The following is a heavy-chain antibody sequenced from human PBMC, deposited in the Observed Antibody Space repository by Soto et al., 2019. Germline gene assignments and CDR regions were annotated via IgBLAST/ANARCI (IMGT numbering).Heavy chain of an antibody. CDR1: GFTFSSYA. D-gene: IGHD5-18*01. CDR2: ISGSGGST. V-gene: IGHV3-23*01. Sequence: EVQLLESGGGLVQPGGSLRLSCAASGFTFSSYAMTWVRQAPGKGLEWVSTISGSGGSTYYADSVKGRFTISRDNSKNTLYVQMNSLRADDTAVYYCARGLRVDSSNFDYWGQGGLVTVSS. CDR3: ARGLRVDSSNFDY. J-gene: IGHJ4*02.